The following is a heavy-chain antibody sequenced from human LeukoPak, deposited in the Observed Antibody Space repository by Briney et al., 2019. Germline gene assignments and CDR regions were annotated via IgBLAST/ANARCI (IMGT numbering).Heavy chain of an antibody. J-gene: IGHJ3*02. Sequence: ASVTLSFKTSASTFTYYGISWVRHAPGLGHESMGWISAYNGKTNYEQKVKGSVTMTTHTSSSTAYMELRSLRFDDTAVYYCARDQSVRLLQTSSTYFKHVFAIWGQGSTVTVSS. CDR2: ISAYNGKT. V-gene: IGHV1-18*01. CDR1: ASTFTYYG. D-gene: IGHD6-13*01. CDR3: ARDQSVRLLQTSSTYFKHVFAI.